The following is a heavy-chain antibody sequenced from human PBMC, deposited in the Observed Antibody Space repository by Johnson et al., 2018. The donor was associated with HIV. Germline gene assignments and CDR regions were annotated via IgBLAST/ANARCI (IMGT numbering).Heavy chain of an antibody. V-gene: IGHV3-11*04. J-gene: IGHJ3*02. Sequence: QVQLVESGGGWVKPGGSLSLSCAASGFTFSDSYMNWIRQAPGKVLEWVSYISGSDGAIWYADSVKGRFTVSRDNAKNSFYLQMNSLRAEDTAVYYCARSVNAGRPFDIWGQGTLVTVSS. CDR1: GFTFSDSY. D-gene: IGHD2-8*01. CDR2: ISGSDGAI. CDR3: ARSVNAGRPFDI.